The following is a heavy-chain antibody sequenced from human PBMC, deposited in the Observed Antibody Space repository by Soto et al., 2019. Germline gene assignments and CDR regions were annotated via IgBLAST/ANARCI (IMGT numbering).Heavy chain of an antibody. J-gene: IGHJ4*02. V-gene: IGHV1-18*01. CDR1: GYTFTTYG. CDR3: AKDGDYYDSSAYYFDY. D-gene: IGHD3-22*01. CDR2: INVYNGNT. Sequence: ASVKVSCKASGYTFTTYGISWVRQAPGQGLEWMGWINVYNGNTKYAQKLQGRVTMTTDTSTSTAYMELRSLISDDTAVYYCAKDGDYYDSSAYYFDYWGQGTLVTVSS.